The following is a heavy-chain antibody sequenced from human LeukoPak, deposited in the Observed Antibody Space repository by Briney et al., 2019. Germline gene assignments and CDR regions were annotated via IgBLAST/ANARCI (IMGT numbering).Heavy chain of an antibody. CDR2: INHSGST. J-gene: IGHJ6*03. D-gene: IGHD6-6*01. CDR3: ARLVLRPHGLGYYYYMDV. V-gene: IGHV4-34*01. Sequence: SETLSLTCAVYGGSFSGYYWSWIRQPPGKGLEWIGEINHSGSTNYNPSLKSRVTISVDTSKNQFSLKLSSVTAPDTAVYYCARLVLRPHGLGYYYYMDVWGKGTTVTVSS. CDR1: GGSFSGYY.